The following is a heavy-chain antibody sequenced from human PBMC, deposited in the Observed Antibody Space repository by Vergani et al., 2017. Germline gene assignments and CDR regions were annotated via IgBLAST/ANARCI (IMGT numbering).Heavy chain of an antibody. V-gene: IGHV3-21*06. J-gene: IGHJ6*02. D-gene: IGHD2-8*01. CDR3: ARDCTSGGCPDNYGMDV. CDR1: GFTFSDFS. Sequence: VQLVESGGGLVKPGGSLRLSCAASGFTFSDFSMSWVRQAPGKGLEWVAFIGSSGPYINYADSVKGRFIISRDNTNNSLFLQLRSLRAEDAAVDYCARDCTSGGCPDNYGMDVWGQGATVTVSS. CDR2: IGSSGPYI.